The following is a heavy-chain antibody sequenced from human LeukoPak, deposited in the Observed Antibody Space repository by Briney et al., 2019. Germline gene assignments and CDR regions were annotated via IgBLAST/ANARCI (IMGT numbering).Heavy chain of an antibody. CDR1: GFTFRSYA. V-gene: IGHV3-23*01. D-gene: IGHD2-2*02. CDR3: AKDQIVVVPAAIPNWFGP. CDR2: ISGSGGST. Sequence: GGSLRLSCAASGFTFRSYAMSWIRQAPGGGGEGVSAISGSGGSTYYADSVKGRFTISRDNSKTTLYLQMNSLRAEDTAVYYCAKDQIVVVPAAIPNWFGPWGQVTLVTVSS. J-gene: IGHJ5*02.